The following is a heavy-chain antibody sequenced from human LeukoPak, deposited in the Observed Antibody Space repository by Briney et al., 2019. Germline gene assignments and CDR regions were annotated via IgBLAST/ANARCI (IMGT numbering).Heavy chain of an antibody. Sequence: PGGSLRLSCAASGFAFDSYWMIWVRQAPGKGLEWVANIKQDGSEKYYVDSVRGRFTISRDNAKSSLYLQMNSLRVEDTAMYYCVRELEFTWRYWGQGTLVTVSS. CDR3: VRELEFTWRY. CDR2: IKQDGSEK. V-gene: IGHV3-7*03. CDR1: GFAFDSYW. D-gene: IGHD1-1*01. J-gene: IGHJ4*02.